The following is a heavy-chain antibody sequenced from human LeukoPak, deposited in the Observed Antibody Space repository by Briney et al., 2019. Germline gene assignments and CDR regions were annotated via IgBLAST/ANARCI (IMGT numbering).Heavy chain of an antibody. V-gene: IGHV3-23*01. D-gene: IGHD6-19*01. CDR3: AKGYSSACYDGCDY. J-gene: IGHJ4*02. Sequence: GGSLRLSCAASGFTFSRYAMSWVRQAPGKGLEWVSGISGSGSGVNTYYADSVKGRFTISRDNSKNTMYLQMNGLGAEDTAVYYCAKGYSSACYDGCDYWGQGTLVTVSS. CDR1: GFTFSRYA. CDR2: ISGSGSGVNT.